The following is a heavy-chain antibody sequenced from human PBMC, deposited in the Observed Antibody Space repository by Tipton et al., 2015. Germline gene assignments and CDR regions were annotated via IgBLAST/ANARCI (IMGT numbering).Heavy chain of an antibody. CDR1: GFIFSTYD. Sequence: SLRLSCAASGFIFSTYDMHWVRQAPGKGLEYVSAIRSDGGGTVYADSVKGRFTISRDDAKKSLNLQMNSLRPEDTALYYCGKGGTAMVTWVDNWGLGTLVTVSS. CDR3: GKGGTAMVTWVDN. V-gene: IGHV3-64D*06. CDR2: IRSDGGGT. D-gene: IGHD5-18*01. J-gene: IGHJ4*02.